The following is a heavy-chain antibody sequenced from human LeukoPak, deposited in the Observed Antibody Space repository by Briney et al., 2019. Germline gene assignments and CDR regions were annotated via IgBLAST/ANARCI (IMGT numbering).Heavy chain of an antibody. J-gene: IGHJ4*02. CDR2: INQGGGEK. CDR3: ARRKPVYGSGSPFDY. V-gene: IGHV3-7*05. Sequence: PGGSLRLSCATSGFTFSSFWMSWVRQAPGKGLEWVANINQGGGEKNYVDSVKGRFTISRDSAKSSLYLQMNSLRAEDTAVYYCARRKPVYGSGSPFDYWGQGTLVTVSS. CDR1: GFTFSSFW. D-gene: IGHD3-10*01.